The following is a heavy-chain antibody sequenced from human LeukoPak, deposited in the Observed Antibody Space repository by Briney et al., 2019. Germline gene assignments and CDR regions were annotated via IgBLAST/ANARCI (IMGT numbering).Heavy chain of an antibody. CDR3: ARATHYSNYRHHYYYMDV. CDR1: GDSISSNIYY. V-gene: IGHV4-39*07. Sequence: SETLSLTCTVSGDSISSNIYYWAWIRQPPGQGLEWIGSIYYSGTTYYNPSLKSRATISVDTSKNQFSLKLSSVTAADTAVYYCARATHYSNYRHHYYYMDVWGKGTTVTVSS. CDR2: IYYSGTT. J-gene: IGHJ6*03. D-gene: IGHD4-11*01.